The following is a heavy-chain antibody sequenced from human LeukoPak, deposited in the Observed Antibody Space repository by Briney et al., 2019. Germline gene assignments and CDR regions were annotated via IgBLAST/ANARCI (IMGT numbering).Heavy chain of an antibody. J-gene: IGHJ4*02. CDR1: GGSISSGSYY. D-gene: IGHD1-1*01. CDR3: ARMEADLFDY. V-gene: IGHV4-61*02. CDR2: IYTSGST. Sequence: SQTLSLTCTVSGGSISSGSYYWGWIRQPAGKGLEWIGRIYTSGSTNYNPSLKSRVTISVDTAKNQFSLKLSSVTAADTAVYYCARMEADLFDYWGQGTLVTVSS.